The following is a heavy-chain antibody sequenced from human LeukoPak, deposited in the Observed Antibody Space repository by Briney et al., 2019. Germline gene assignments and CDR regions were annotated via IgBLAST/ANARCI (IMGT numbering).Heavy chain of an antibody. V-gene: IGHV3-23*01. J-gene: IGHJ4*02. D-gene: IGHD1-26*01. CDR3: AKGTRSGTYLIDY. CDR2: ISTTAGNT. Sequence: AGGSPRLSCAASGFTFSSYAMSWVRQAPGKGLAWVSSISTTAGNTYYADSVQGRFTISRDNSKNTLYLQMNSLRADDTAVYYCAKGTRSGTYLIDYWGQGTLVTVSS. CDR1: GFTFSSYA.